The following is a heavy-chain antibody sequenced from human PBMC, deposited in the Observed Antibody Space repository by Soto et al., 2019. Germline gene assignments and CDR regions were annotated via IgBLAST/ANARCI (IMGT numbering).Heavy chain of an antibody. V-gene: IGHV1-18*01. D-gene: IGHD1-1*01. CDR3: ALNWKPQIPNDYYYGMDV. J-gene: IGHJ6*02. CDR1: GYTFTSYG. CDR2: ISAYNGNT. Sequence: QVQLVQSGAEVKKPGASVKVSCKASGYTFTSYGISWVRQAPGQGLEWMGWISAYNGNTNYAQKLQGRVTMTTDTSTSTAYMELRSLRSDDTAVYYCALNWKPQIPNDYYYGMDVWGQGTTVTVSS.